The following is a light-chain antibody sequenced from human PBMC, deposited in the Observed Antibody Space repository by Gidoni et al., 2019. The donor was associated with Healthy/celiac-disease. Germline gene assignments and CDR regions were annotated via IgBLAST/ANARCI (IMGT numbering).Light chain of an antibody. CDR3: QQYGSSPLT. CDR2: GAS. Sequence: EIVLTQSPGTLSLSPGEGATLSCRASQSVSSNYLAWYQQKPGQAPRLLIYGASSRATGIPDRFSGSGSGTDFTLTIRRLEPEDFAVYYCQQYGSSPLTFGGGTKVEIK. J-gene: IGKJ4*01. V-gene: IGKV3-20*01. CDR1: QSVSSNY.